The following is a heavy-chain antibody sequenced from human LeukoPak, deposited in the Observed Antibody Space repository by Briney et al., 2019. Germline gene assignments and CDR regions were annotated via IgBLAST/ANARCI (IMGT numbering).Heavy chain of an antibody. CDR3: AYSGYYLLKSYYYMDV. CDR2: ISAYNGNT. V-gene: IGHV1-18*01. CDR1: GYTFTSYG. D-gene: IGHD3-22*01. Sequence: VASVKVFCKASGYTFTSYGISWVRQAPGQGLEWMGWISAYNGNTNYAQKLQGRVTMTTDTSTSTAYMELRSLRSDDTAVYYCAYSGYYLLKSYYYMDVWGKGTTVTVSS. J-gene: IGHJ6*03.